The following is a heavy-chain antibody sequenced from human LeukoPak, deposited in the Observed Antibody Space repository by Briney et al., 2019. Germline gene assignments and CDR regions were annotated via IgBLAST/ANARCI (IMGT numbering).Heavy chain of an antibody. J-gene: IGHJ4*02. Sequence: GGSLRLSCAASGITFNSYTMNWVRQAPGKGLEWVSSISSSSSYIYYAASVKGRFTISRDNAKNSLYLQMHRLRAEDTAVYYCARERQLERLAFGKEGSAFDYWGQGTLVTVSS. CDR2: ISSSSSYI. CDR1: GITFNSYT. V-gene: IGHV3-21*01. D-gene: IGHD1-1*01. CDR3: ARERQLERLAFGKEGSAFDY.